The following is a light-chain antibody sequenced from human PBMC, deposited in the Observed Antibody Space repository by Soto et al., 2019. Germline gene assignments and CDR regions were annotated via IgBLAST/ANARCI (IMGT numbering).Light chain of an antibody. CDR2: DAS. CDR1: QNIGNK. CDR3: QQYETSPIT. V-gene: IGKV3D-15*01. Sequence: IVMTQSPGTLSVSPGERATLSCRASQNIGNKVGWYQQKPGQAPRLLIYDASTRATGIPDRFSGSGSGTDFTLTITPLEREDFAVYFCQQYETSPITFGQGTQLEIK. J-gene: IGKJ5*01.